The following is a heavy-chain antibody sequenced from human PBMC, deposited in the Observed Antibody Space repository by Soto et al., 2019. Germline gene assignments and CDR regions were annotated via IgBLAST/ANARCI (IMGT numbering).Heavy chain of an antibody. J-gene: IGHJ5*02. V-gene: IGHV1-3*01. CDR1: GYTLTSYA. D-gene: IGHD3-3*01. CDR2: INAGNGNT. Sequence: ASVKVSCKASGYTLTSYAMHWVRQAPGQRHEKKGWINAGNGNTKYSQKLQGRVTITRDTSASTAYMEMSSLRSEDTAVYYCARDRSDFWSGNSPNWFDPWGQGTLVTVSS. CDR3: ARDRSDFWSGNSPNWFDP.